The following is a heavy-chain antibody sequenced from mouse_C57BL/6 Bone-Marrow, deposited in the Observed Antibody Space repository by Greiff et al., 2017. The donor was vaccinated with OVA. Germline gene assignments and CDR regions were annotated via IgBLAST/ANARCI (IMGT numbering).Heavy chain of an antibody. CDR3: ARNAYYSNYDYYAMDY. V-gene: IGHV3-6*01. Sequence: VQLQESGPGLVKPSPSLSLTCSVTGYSFTSGYYWYWIRQFPGNKLEWMGYISYDGSNNYNPYLKNRITITRDTSKNQFFLKLNSVTTEDTATYYCARNAYYSNYDYYAMDYWGQGTSVTVSS. CDR1: GYSFTSGYY. D-gene: IGHD2-5*01. CDR2: ISYDGSN. J-gene: IGHJ4*01.